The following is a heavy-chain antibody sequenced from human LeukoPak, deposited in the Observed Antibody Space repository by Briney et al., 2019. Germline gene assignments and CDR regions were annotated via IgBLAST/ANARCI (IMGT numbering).Heavy chain of an antibody. CDR3: ARPQNFLGYFDMDV. D-gene: IGHD2/OR15-2a*01. Sequence: SETLSLTCGVYGGSFGDYYWSWFRQPPGKGLQWIGEINHSGSTNYNPSLKSRVTMSVDMSKNQFSLRLSSVTAADTAVYYCARPQNFLGYFDMDVWGKGTSVTVSS. J-gene: IGHJ6*03. CDR2: INHSGST. CDR1: GGSFGDYY. V-gene: IGHV4-34*01.